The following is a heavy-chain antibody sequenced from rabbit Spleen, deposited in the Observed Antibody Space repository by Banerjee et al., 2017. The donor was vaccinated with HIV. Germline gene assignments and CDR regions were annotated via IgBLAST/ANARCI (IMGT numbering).Heavy chain of an antibody. CDR3: ARDAGTSFSTYGMDL. Sequence: QSLEESGGGLVQPEGSLTLTCTASGFSFSSSDYMCWVRQAPGKGLEWISCIGGSSSGFTYSATWATGRFTCSKTSSTTVTLQMTSLTAADTATYFCARDAGTSFSTYGMDLWGPGTLVTVS. V-gene: IGHV1S40*01. CDR1: GFSFSSSDY. J-gene: IGHJ6*01. CDR2: IGGSSSGFT. D-gene: IGHD8-1*01.